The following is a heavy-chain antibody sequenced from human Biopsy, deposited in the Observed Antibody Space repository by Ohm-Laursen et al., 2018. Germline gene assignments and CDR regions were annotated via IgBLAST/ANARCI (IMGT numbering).Heavy chain of an antibody. CDR1: GGSYSTYY. CDR2: IDYRGST. Sequence: GTLSLTWSVSGGSYSTYYWTWIRQPPGKGLEWIACIDYRGSTNYNPSLKSRVSISIDTSKNQLSLRLNSVTAADTAVYYCARVSRSIYDSPFDSFNIWGPGTMVTVSS. CDR3: ARVSRSIYDSPFDSFNI. D-gene: IGHD3-22*01. V-gene: IGHV4-59*01. J-gene: IGHJ3*02.